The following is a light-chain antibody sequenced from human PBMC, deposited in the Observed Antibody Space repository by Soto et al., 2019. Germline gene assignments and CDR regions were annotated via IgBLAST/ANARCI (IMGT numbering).Light chain of an antibody. CDR1: SSDVGAYNC. J-gene: IGLJ1*01. Sequence: QSALTQPASVSGSPGQSIAISCTGTSSDVGAYNCVSWYQQYPGKAPKLMIYDVSNRPSGASNRFSGSKSGNTASLTISGLQAEDEADYYCSSYTSSGKYVFGTGTKVTVL. CDR2: DVS. CDR3: SSYTSSGKYV. V-gene: IGLV2-14*01.